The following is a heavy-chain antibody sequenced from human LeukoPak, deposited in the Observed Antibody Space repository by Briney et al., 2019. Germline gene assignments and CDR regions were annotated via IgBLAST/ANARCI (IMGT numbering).Heavy chain of an antibody. CDR1: GGPISSGGYY. CDR3: ARRSSGYYYFDY. CDR2: IYYSGST. D-gene: IGHD3-22*01. Sequence: SETLSLTCTVSGGPISSGGYYWSWIRQHPGKGLEWIAYIYYSGSTYYNPSLKSRVTISVDTSKNQFSLKLSSVTAADTAIYYCARRSSGYYYFDYWGQGTLVTVSS. J-gene: IGHJ4*02. V-gene: IGHV4-31*03.